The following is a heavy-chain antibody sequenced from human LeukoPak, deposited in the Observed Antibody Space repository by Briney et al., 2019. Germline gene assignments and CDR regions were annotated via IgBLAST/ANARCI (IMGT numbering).Heavy chain of an antibody. CDR2: TRNKANSYIT. D-gene: IGHD1-26*01. CDR1: GFTFSNYD. V-gene: IGHV3-72*01. CDR3: ASIRGTFGY. J-gene: IGHJ4*02. Sequence: GGSLRLSCAASGFTFSNYDMHWVRQAPGKGLEWVGRTRNKANSYITEYAASVKGRFTISRDDSKNSLYLQMSSLKTDDTAMYYCASIRGTFGYWGQGTLVTVSS.